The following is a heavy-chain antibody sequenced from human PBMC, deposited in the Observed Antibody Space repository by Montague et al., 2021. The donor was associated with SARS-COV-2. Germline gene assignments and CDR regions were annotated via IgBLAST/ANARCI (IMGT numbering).Heavy chain of an antibody. CDR2: IYYSGST. Sequence: SETLSLTCTVSGGSISSSSYYWGWIRQPPGKGLEWIGSIYYSGSTYYNPSLKSRVTISVDTSKNQFSLKLSSVTAADTAEYYCARVNTVRVYWFDPWGQGTLVTVSS. CDR1: GGSISSSSYY. D-gene: IGHD4-11*01. J-gene: IGHJ5*02. CDR3: ARVNTVRVYWFDP. V-gene: IGHV4-39*01.